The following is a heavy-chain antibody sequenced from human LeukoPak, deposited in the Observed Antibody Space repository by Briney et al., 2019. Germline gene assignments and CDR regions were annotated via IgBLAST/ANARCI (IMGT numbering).Heavy chain of an antibody. J-gene: IGHJ5*02. D-gene: IGHD3-10*01. CDR3: ARPQLLWFGRPTACWFDP. Sequence: NTSETLSLTCTVSGGSISSGSYYWSWIRQPAGKGLEWIGRIYTSGSTNYNPSLKSRVTISVDTSKNQFSLKLSSVTAADTAVYYCARPQLLWFGRPTACWFDPWGQGTLVTVSS. V-gene: IGHV4-61*02. CDR2: IYTSGST. CDR1: GGSISSGSYY.